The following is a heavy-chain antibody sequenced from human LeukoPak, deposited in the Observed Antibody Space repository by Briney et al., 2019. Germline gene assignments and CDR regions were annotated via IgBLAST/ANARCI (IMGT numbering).Heavy chain of an antibody. CDR1: GYSFTSYW. J-gene: IGHJ3*02. CDR3: ARPGQTYKDAFDM. V-gene: IGHV5-51*01. Sequence: GKSLQISCKGSGYSFTSYWIGWVRQLPGKGLEWMGIIYPGDSDTRYSPSFQGQVTMSADKSISTAYLQWSSLKASDTAMYYCARPGQTYKDAFDMWGQGTMVTVSS. D-gene: IGHD5-24*01. CDR2: IYPGDSDT.